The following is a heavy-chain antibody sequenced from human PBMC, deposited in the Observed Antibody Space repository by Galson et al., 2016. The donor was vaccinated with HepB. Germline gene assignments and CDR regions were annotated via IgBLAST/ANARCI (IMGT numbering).Heavy chain of an antibody. Sequence: SLRLSCAASGFTFSHSWMSWVRQATGKGLEWVANIKKDGTDESYVDSVRGRFTISRDNARNSLYLQKDRPTAEDTAVYYCARAFLPAVKTYFDFWGQGALVTVSS. CDR1: GFTFSHSW. CDR2: IKKDGTDE. V-gene: IGHV3-7*01. CDR3: ARAFLPAVKTYFDF. J-gene: IGHJ4*02. D-gene: IGHD4-17*01.